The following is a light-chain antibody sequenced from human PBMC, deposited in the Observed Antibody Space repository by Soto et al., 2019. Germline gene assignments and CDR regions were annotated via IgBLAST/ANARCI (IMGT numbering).Light chain of an antibody. CDR2: AAS. Sequence: ILMTQSPSSLSAFVGDRVTITCRASQDIANFLAWYQQKPGKVPKLLIYAASTLQSGVPSRFIGSGSGTDFTLTISSLQPEDVATYYCQKYNSAPQTFGQGTKVDI. CDR1: QDIANF. V-gene: IGKV1-27*01. J-gene: IGKJ1*01. CDR3: QKYNSAPQT.